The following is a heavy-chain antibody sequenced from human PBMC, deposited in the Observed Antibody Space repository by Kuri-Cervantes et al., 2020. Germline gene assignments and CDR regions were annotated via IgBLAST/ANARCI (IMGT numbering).Heavy chain of an antibody. V-gene: IGHV4-61*01. D-gene: IGHD3-22*01. CDR3: ARKYYYDSSGYYV. Sequence: SETLSLTCTVSGGSVSSGSYYWSWIRQPPGKGLEWIGYIYYSGSTNYNPSLKSRVTISVDTSKNQFSLKLSSVTAADTAVYYCARKYYYDSSGYYVWGKGTTVTVSS. J-gene: IGHJ6*04. CDR1: GGSVSSGSYY. CDR2: IYYSGST.